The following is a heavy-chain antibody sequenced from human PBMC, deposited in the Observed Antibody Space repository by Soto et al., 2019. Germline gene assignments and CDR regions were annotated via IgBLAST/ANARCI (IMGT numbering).Heavy chain of an antibody. V-gene: IGHV4-38-2*01. Sequence: SETLSLTCGISGYAIGSAFSWGWIRQPPGKGLEWIGTLSHRGDTYYNPSLESRVTISADTSKNQVSLRLTSVTAADTAIYYCAGGLLDMWGPGTMVT. CDR2: LSHRGDT. CDR3: AGGLLDM. J-gene: IGHJ3*02. CDR1: GYAIGSAFS. D-gene: IGHD3-16*01.